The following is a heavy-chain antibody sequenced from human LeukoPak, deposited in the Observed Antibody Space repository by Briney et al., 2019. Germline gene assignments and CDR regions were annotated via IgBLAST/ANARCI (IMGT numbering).Heavy chain of an antibody. Sequence: SQTLSLTCAISGDSVSSNDAARNWIRQSPSRGLEWLGRTYYRSKWYYDYAVSLKSRITIIPDASKNQFSLQLNSVTPDDTALYYCASGWSLHSWGQGTLVTVSS. J-gene: IGHJ4*02. CDR3: ASGWSLHS. V-gene: IGHV6-1*01. D-gene: IGHD6-19*01. CDR1: GDSVSSNDAA. CDR2: TYYRSKWYY.